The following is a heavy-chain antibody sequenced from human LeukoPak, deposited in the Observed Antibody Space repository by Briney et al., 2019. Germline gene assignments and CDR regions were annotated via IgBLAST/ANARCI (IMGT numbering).Heavy chain of an antibody. Sequence: PGGSLRLSCAASGFTFDDYAMHWVRQAPGKGLEWVSGISWNSGSIGYADSVKGRFTISRDNAKNSLYLQMNSLRAEDTALYYCAKDVNDYGGNSPFDYWGQGTLVTVSS. J-gene: IGHJ4*02. D-gene: IGHD4-23*01. CDR3: AKDVNDYGGNSPFDY. V-gene: IGHV3-9*01. CDR1: GFTFDDYA. CDR2: ISWNSGSI.